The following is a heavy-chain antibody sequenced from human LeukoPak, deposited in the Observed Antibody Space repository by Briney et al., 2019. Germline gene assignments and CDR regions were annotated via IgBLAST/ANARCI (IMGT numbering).Heavy chain of an antibody. CDR3: ARQGNYYDSSGYRGEIV. CDR2: VYASGTP. CDR1: GASISTYF. J-gene: IGHJ4*02. V-gene: IGHV4-4*07. Sequence: SETLSLTCTVSGASISTYFWSWIRQSAEKGLEWIGRVYASGTPKYNSSLKSRLTMSVDTSKNQISLSLNSVTAADTAVYYCARQGNYYDSSGYRGEIVWGQGTLVTVSS. D-gene: IGHD3-22*01.